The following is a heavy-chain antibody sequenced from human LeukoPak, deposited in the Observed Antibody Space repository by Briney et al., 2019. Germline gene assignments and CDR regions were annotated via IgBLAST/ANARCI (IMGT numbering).Heavy chain of an antibody. D-gene: IGHD4-17*01. CDR2: ISYSGGST. V-gene: IGHV3-23*01. J-gene: IGHJ4*02. CDR1: GFSFNSYA. CDR3: AKGDYGDYHHYFDY. Sequence: GGSLRLSCAASGFSFNSYAMSWVRQAPGKGLEWVSEISYSGGSTYYADSVKGRFIISRDNSKNTLYLQMNSLRVEDTAVYYCAKGDYGDYHHYFDYWGQGTLVTVSS.